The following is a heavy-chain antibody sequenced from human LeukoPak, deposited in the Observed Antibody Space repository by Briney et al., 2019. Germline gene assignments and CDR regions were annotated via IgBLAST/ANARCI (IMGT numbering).Heavy chain of an antibody. J-gene: IGHJ6*02. CDR1: GLVFTTAW. CDR2: IYSGGST. V-gene: IGHV3-66*01. D-gene: IGHD6-13*01. CDR3: ARGYSSYGMDV. Sequence: GESLRLSCAASGLVFTTAWMIWVRQAPGKGLEWVSVIYSGGSTYYADSVKGRFTISRDNSKNTLYLQMNSLRAEDTAVYYCARGYSSYGMDVWGQGTTVTVSS.